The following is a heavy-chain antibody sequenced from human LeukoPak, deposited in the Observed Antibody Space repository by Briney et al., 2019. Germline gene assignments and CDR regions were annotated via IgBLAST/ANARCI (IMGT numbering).Heavy chain of an antibody. CDR2: ISNSGTT. D-gene: IGHD4-17*01. J-gene: IGHJ5*02. V-gene: IGHV4-59*01. CDR1: GGSINDYY. CDR3: ARVVRGAVTSNCFDP. Sequence: SETLSLTCTVSGGSINDYYWTWIRLAPGRGLEWIGYISNSGTTDYNPSLKSRVTMSVDTSNNEFSLRLTSVTAADTAMYYCARVVRGAVTSNCFDPWGQGTLVTVSS.